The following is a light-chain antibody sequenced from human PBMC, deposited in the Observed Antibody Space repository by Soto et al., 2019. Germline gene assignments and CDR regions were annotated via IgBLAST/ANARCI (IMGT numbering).Light chain of an antibody. J-gene: IGLJ2*01. CDR1: SSDVGSYDL. CDR2: EVN. V-gene: IGLV2-23*02. CDR3: CSFVRTNGLL. Sequence: QSALTQPASVSGSPGQSITISCTGTSSDVGSYDLVSWYQHHSGKAPKIIMYEVNKRPSGISDRFSGSKSGNTASLTISGLQAEDEADYFCCSFVRTNGLLFGGGTKLTVL.